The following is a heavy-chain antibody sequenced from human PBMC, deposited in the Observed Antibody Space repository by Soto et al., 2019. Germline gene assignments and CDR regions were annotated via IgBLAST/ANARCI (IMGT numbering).Heavy chain of an antibody. CDR2: IYPGDSDT. J-gene: IGHJ4*02. CDR3: ARVDKYCSSTSCFDY. D-gene: IGHD2-2*01. V-gene: IGHV5-51*01. CDR1: GYSXTSYW. Sequence: ESXKTSXKGSGYSXTSYWIGWVXQXPGKGLEWMGIIYPGDSDTRYSPSFQGQVTISADKSISTAYLQWSSLKASDTAMYYCARVDKYCSSTSCFDYWGQGTLVTVSS.